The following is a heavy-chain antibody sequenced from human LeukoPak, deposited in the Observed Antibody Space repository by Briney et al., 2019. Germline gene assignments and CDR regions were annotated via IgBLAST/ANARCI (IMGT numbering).Heavy chain of an antibody. V-gene: IGHV4-59*11. Sequence: PSETLSLTCTVSGGSISSHYWSWIRQPPGKGLEWIGYIYYSGSTNYNPSLKSRVTISVDTSKNQFSLKLSSVTAADTAVYYCARGGLWFGEGDFDYWGQGTLVTVSS. CDR2: IYYSGST. D-gene: IGHD3-10*01. J-gene: IGHJ4*02. CDR3: ARGGLWFGEGDFDY. CDR1: GGSISSHY.